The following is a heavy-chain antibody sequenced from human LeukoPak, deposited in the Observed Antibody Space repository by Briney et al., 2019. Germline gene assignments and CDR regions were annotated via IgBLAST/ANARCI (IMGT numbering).Heavy chain of an antibody. Sequence: ETLSLTCTVSGGSISSYYWSWIRQPPGKGLEWIGYIYYSGSTNYNPSLKGRVTISVDTSKNQFSLKLSSVTAADTAVYYCARVGSSGWYYVGAFDIWGQGTMVTVSS. CDR2: IYYSGST. CDR3: ARVGSSGWYYVGAFDI. CDR1: GGSISSYY. V-gene: IGHV4-59*01. J-gene: IGHJ3*02. D-gene: IGHD6-19*01.